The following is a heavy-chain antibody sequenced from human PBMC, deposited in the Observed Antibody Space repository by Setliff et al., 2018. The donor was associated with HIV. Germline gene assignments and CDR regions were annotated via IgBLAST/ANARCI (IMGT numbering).Heavy chain of an antibody. Sequence: SETLSLTCTVSGGSISGADYYWTWIRQPAGKGLEWIGRVSSRGDTNYNPSLKSRVTMSVDTSKNQFSLKLTSVTASDTAVYYCARAAAGNTGPFDLWGQGSPVTVSS. CDR3: ARAAAGNTGPFDL. V-gene: IGHV4-61*02. CDR1: GGSISGADYY. J-gene: IGHJ4*02. CDR2: VSSRGDT. D-gene: IGHD4-17*01.